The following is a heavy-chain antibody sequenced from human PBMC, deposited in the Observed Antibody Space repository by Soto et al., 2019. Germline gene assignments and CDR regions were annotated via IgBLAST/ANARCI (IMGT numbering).Heavy chain of an antibody. CDR2: IYHGEST. CDR1: GGSVDSGNHY. Sequence: QVLVQESGPGLVKPSQTLTLSCTVSGGSVDSGNHYWNWIRQPPGKGLEWIGYIYHGESTYYNPPLKSQTTTSVDTSQSRFTLNLTSVTAADTAVYYCAKDMASAKTTRSFQHWGQGTLDTVSS. D-gene: IGHD4-17*01. V-gene: IGHV4-30-4*01. CDR3: AKDMASAKTTRSFQH. J-gene: IGHJ1*01.